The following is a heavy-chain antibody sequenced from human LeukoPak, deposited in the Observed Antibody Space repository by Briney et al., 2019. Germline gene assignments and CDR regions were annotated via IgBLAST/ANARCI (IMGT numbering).Heavy chain of an antibody. V-gene: IGHV3-7*01. Sequence: GGSLRLSCAASGFTFSTYWMTWVRQAPGKGLEWVANIKPDGSQKFCVDSVKGRFTISRDNAKNSLYLQMNSLGAEDTAVYYCARDSGNFFVDFWGQGTLVTVSA. CDR2: IKPDGSQK. CDR1: GFTFSTYW. J-gene: IGHJ4*02. D-gene: IGHD1-7*01. CDR3: ARDSGNFFVDF.